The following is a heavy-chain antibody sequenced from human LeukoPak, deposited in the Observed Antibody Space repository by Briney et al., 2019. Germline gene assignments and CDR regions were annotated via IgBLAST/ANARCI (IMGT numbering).Heavy chain of an antibody. CDR2: ISGSATYT. D-gene: IGHD6-13*01. CDR3: AKRKEASGTYHYYGMDV. Sequence: GGSLRPSCAASGFTFSTYAMSWVRQAPGKGLEWVSGISGSATYTHYADSVKGRFTISRDNSKNTLYLQMNSLRAEDTAVYYCAKRKEASGTYHYYGMDVWGKGTTVTVSS. CDR1: GFTFSTYA. J-gene: IGHJ6*04. V-gene: IGHV3-23*01.